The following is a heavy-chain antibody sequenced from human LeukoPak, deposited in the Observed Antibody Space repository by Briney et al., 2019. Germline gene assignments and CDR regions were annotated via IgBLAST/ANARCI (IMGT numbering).Heavy chain of an antibody. D-gene: IGHD1-26*01. CDR3: TRSPWDTINFDF. Sequence: PGGSLRLSCAASGFTFSDYYMSWFRQAPGKGLEWVASIRSKAYGGTTKYAASVEGRFSISRDDSKSIAYLQMNSPQTEDTALYYCTRSPWDTINFDFWGQGTRVTVSS. J-gene: IGHJ4*02. V-gene: IGHV3-49*03. CDR2: IRSKAYGGTT. CDR1: GFTFSDYY.